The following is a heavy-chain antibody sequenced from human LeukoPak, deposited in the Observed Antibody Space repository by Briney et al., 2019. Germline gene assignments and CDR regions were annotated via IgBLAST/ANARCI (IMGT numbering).Heavy chain of an antibody. CDR3: TRENYVPDS. J-gene: IGHJ4*02. Sequence: PGGSLRLSCVASGYTFSHYWMSWVRQTPGKGLEWVASISNGGYPTYYVDSVRGRFTISRGDARNSLFLQMNGLRADDTAVYYCTRENYVPDSWGQGTLVTVSS. CDR2: ISNGGYPT. D-gene: IGHD3-10*02. CDR1: GYTFSHYW. V-gene: IGHV3-7*03.